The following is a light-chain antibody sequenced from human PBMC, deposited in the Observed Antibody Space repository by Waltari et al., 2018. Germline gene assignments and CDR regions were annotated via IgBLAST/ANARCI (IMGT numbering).Light chain of an antibody. CDR2: VVS. CDR1: SSDVGSYNY. J-gene: IGLJ1*01. Sequence: QSALTQPASVSRSRGQSITISCTGTSSDVGSYNYVSWYQQHPAKAPKLMIYVVSKRPSVVSNRFSVSKSGNTASLTISGLQAEDEADYYCTSYTSSNTYVFGTGTKVTVL. V-gene: IGLV2-14*01. CDR3: TSYTSSNTYV.